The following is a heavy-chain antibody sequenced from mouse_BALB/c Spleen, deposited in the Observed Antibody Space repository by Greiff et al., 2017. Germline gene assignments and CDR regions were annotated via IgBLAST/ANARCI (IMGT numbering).Heavy chain of an antibody. J-gene: IGHJ2*01. Sequence: VQLKQSGGGLVQPGGSLKLSCAASGFTFSSYGMSWVRQTPDKRLELVATINSNGGSTYYPDSVKGRFTISRDNAKNTLYLQMSSLKSEDTAMYYCARDLYYYGSSYEDYWGQGTTLTVSS. V-gene: IGHV5-6-3*01. CDR2: INSNGGST. CDR1: GFTFSSYG. D-gene: IGHD1-1*01. CDR3: ARDLYYYGSSYEDY.